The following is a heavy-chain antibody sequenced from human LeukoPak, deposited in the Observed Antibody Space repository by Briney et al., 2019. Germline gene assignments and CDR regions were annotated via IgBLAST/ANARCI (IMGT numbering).Heavy chain of an antibody. Sequence: GGSLRLSCAASGFTFSSYGMHWVRQAPGKGLEWVAVIWYDGSNKYYADSVKGRFTISRDNSKNTLYLQMNSLRAEDTAVYYCARSPHYGSVDYWGQGTLVTVSS. D-gene: IGHD3-10*01. CDR3: ARSPHYGSVDY. V-gene: IGHV3-33*01. CDR1: GFTFSSYG. J-gene: IGHJ4*02. CDR2: IWYDGSNK.